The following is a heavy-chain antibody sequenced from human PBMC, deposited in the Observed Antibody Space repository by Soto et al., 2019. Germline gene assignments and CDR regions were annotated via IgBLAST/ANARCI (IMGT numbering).Heavy chain of an antibody. V-gene: IGHV4-4*02. CDR2: IYHSGST. J-gene: IGHJ4*02. CDR3: ARDLSGSIAARSNGDY. D-gene: IGHD6-6*01. Sequence: QVQLQESGPGLVKPSGTLSLTCAVSGGSISSSNWWSWVRQPPGKGLEWIGEIYHSGSTNYNPSLKCRVTISVDKSKNQFSLKLSSVTAADTAVYYCARDLSGSIAARSNGDYWGQGTLVTVSS. CDR1: GGSISSSNW.